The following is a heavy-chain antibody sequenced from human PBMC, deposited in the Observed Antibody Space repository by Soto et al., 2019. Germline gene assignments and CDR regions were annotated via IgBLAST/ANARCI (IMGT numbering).Heavy chain of an antibody. Sequence: EVQLVESGGGLVKPGGSLRLSCAASGFTFSSYSMNWVRQAPGKGLEWVSSISSSSSYIYYADSVKGRFTISRDNAKNSLYLQMNSLRAEDTAVYYCARGTSTQVYYYYGMDVWGQGTTVTVSS. D-gene: IGHD1-1*01. CDR3: ARGTSTQVYYYYGMDV. CDR1: GFTFSSYS. CDR2: ISSSSSYI. V-gene: IGHV3-21*01. J-gene: IGHJ6*02.